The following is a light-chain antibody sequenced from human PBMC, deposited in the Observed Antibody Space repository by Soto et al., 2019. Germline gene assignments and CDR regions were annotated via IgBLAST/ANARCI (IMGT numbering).Light chain of an antibody. V-gene: IGLV1-47*01. CDR3: AAWDERLSGTYV. J-gene: IGLJ1*01. CDR2: RNN. Sequence: QSVLTQPPSASGTPGQRVTISCSGSSSNIGSNYVSWYQQLPGTAPKLLIYRNNQRPSGVPDRFSGSKSGTSASLAISGLRSEDEADYYCAAWDERLSGTYVFGTGTKVTVL. CDR1: SSNIGSNY.